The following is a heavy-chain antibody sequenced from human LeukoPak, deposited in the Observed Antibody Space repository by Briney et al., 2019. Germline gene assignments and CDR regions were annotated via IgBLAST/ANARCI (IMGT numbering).Heavy chain of an antibody. Sequence: GGSLRLSCAASGFSFSGSAMHWVRQASGKGLEWVGRIRSKANSYATAYAASAKGRFTISRDDSKNTAYLQMNSLKTEDTAVYYCTSLTNYYDSSGYPLDNWGQGTLVTVSS. J-gene: IGHJ4*02. CDR3: TSLTNYYDSSGYPLDN. V-gene: IGHV3-73*01. D-gene: IGHD3-22*01. CDR2: IRSKANSYAT. CDR1: GFSFSGSA.